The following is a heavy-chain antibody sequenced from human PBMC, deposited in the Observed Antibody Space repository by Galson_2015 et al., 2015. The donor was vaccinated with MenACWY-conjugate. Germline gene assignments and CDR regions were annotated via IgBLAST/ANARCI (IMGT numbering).Heavy chain of an antibody. D-gene: IGHD6-13*01. CDR2: INSDGSST. CDR1: GFTFSSYW. V-gene: IGHV3-74*01. CDR3: ARDFISSKDQPSPDY. J-gene: IGHJ4*02. Sequence: SLRLSCAVSGFTFSSYWMHWVRQAPGKGLVWVSRINSDGSSTSYADTAKGRFTISRDNAKSTLYLQMNSLRAEDTAVYYCARDFISSKDQPSPDYWGQGTLVTVSS.